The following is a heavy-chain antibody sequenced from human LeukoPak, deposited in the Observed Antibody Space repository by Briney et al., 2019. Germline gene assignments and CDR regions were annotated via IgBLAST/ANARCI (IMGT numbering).Heavy chain of an antibody. CDR1: GYSISSGYY. V-gene: IGHV4-38-2*02. CDR2: IYHSGST. J-gene: IGHJ4*02. Sequence: SETLSLTCTVSGYSISSGYYWGWIRQPPGKGLEWIGSIYHSGSTYYNPSLKSRVTISVDTSKNQFSLKLSSVTAADTAVYYCARGAYSSSSFDYWGQGTLVTVSS. CDR3: ARGAYSSSSFDY. D-gene: IGHD6-6*01.